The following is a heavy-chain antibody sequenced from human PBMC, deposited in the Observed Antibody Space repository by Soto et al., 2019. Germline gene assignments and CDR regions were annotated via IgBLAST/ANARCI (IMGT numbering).Heavy chain of an antibody. CDR2: ISAYNGNT. Sequence: EASVKVSCKASGYTFTSYGISWVRQAPGQGLEWMGWISAYNGNTNYAQKLQGRVTMTTDTSTSTAYMELRSLRSDDTAVYYCARNYYDSSGHYHLDYWGQGTLVTVSS. D-gene: IGHD3-22*01. V-gene: IGHV1-18*01. J-gene: IGHJ4*02. CDR3: ARNYYDSSGHYHLDY. CDR1: GYTFTSYG.